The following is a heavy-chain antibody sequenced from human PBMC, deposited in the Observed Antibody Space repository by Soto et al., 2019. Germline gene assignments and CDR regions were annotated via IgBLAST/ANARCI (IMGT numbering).Heavy chain of an antibody. J-gene: IGHJ4*02. V-gene: IGHV4-59*08. Sequence: PSETRSLTCTVSGGSISSYYWSWIRQPPGKGLEWIGYIYYSGSTNYNPSLKSRVTISVDTSKNQFSLKLSSVTAADTAVYYCARNRVFYSSGYYSLFFYYWGQGTLVTVYS. D-gene: IGHD3-22*01. CDR2: IYYSGST. CDR3: ARNRVFYSSGYYSLFFYY. CDR1: GGSISSYY.